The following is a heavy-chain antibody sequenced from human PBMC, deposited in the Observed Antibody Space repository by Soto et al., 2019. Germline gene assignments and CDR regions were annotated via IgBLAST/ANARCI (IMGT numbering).Heavy chain of an antibody. J-gene: IGHJ4*02. Sequence: ASVKVSCKASGGSLSTNPISWVRQAPGQGLEWMGGTGSGTGPGNHAQKFQGRLTVTADKSTSTVYMELTNLSSEDTAVYYCATRNSGGFFRLFDSWGQGTLVTVSS. CDR1: GGSLSTNP. D-gene: IGHD5-18*01. V-gene: IGHV1-69*06. CDR2: TGSGTGPG. CDR3: ATRNSGGFFRLFDS.